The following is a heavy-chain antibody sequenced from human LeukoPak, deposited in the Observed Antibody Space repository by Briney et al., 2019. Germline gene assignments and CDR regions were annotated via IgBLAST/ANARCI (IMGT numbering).Heavy chain of an antibody. CDR1: GYSLTSFD. J-gene: IGHJ6*03. CDR2: MNPKRGNT. V-gene: IGHV1-8*01. CDR3: ARIRYSSSPGGYYYYYMDV. Sequence: GASVKVSCKASGYSLTSFDINWVRQGSGQGLEWMGWMNPKRGNTGYAPTFQGRVTVTRDTSIDTAFMELSSVTAADTAVYYCARIRYSSSPGGYYYYYMDVWGKGTTVTVSS. D-gene: IGHD6-6*01.